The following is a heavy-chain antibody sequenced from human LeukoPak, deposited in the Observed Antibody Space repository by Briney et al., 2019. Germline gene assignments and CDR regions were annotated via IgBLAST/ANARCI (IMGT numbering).Heavy chain of an antibody. J-gene: IGHJ4*02. Sequence: PGGSLRLSCEASEITLSSYGVSWVRQAPGKGLEWVSAISGSGGSTYYADSVKGRFTISRDNSKNTLYLQMNSLRAEDTAVYYCAKRTPTAYSNNWGQGTLVTVSS. D-gene: IGHD6-13*01. CDR2: ISGSGGST. CDR3: AKRTPTAYSNN. V-gene: IGHV3-23*01. CDR1: EITLSSYG.